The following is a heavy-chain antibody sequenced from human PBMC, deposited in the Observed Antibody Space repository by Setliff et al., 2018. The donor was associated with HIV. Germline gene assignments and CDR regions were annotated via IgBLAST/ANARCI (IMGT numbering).Heavy chain of an antibody. J-gene: IGHJ4*02. CDR1: GYTFTTYY. V-gene: IGHV1-46*01. D-gene: IGHD4-17*01. Sequence: ASVKVSCKASGYTFTTYYMHWVRQAPGQGLEWMGIINPSGGSTSYAQKFQGRVTMTRDTSTSTVYMELSSLRSEDTAVYYCARDYGDYVSLNYWGQGTLVTVSS. CDR3: ARDYGDYVSLNY. CDR2: INPSGGST.